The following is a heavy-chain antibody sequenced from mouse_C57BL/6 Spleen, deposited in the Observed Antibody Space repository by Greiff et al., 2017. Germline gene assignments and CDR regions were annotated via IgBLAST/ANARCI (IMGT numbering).Heavy chain of an antibody. D-gene: IGHD2-1*01. CDR3: ALVTRGWYFDV. V-gene: IGHV3-6*01. Sequence: EVHLVESGPGLVKPSQSLSLTCSVTGYSITSGYYWNWIRQFPGNKLEWMGYISYDGSNNYNPSLKNRISITRDTSKNQFFLKLNAVTTEDTATYYCALVTRGWYFDVWGTGTTVTVSS. CDR1: GYSITSGYY. J-gene: IGHJ1*03. CDR2: ISYDGSN.